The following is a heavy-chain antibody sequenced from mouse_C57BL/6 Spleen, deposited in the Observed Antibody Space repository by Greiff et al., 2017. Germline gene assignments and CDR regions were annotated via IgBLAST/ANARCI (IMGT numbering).Heavy chain of an antibody. V-gene: IGHV1-62-2*01. CDR3: ARHEEGYYYGSSGAMDY. Sequence: VKLQQSGAELVKPGASVKLSCKASGYTFTEYTIHWVKQRSGQGLEWIGWFYPGSGSIKYNEKFKDKATLTADKSSSTVYMELSRLTSEDSAVXFCARHEEGYYYGSSGAMDYWGQGTSVTVSS. D-gene: IGHD1-1*01. CDR2: FYPGSGSI. J-gene: IGHJ4*01. CDR1: GYTFTEYT.